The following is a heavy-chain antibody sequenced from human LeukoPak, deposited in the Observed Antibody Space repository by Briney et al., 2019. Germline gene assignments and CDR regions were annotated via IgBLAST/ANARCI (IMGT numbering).Heavy chain of an antibody. V-gene: IGHV3-33*06. CDR2: IWYDGSHK. CDR3: AKEAVNYYYYMDV. CDR1: GFTFNSYG. Sequence: GGSLRLSCAASGFTFNSYGMHWVRQAPGKGLEWVAVIWYDGSHKYYTDSVKGRFNISRDNSKNTLYLQMSSLRAEDTAVYYCAKEAVNYYYYMDVWGKRTTVTVSS. D-gene: IGHD3-16*02. J-gene: IGHJ6*03.